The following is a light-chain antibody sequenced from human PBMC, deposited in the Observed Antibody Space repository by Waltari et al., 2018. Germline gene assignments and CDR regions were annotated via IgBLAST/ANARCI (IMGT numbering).Light chain of an antibody. CDR1: NSTIGSNY. CDR3: AAWDDSLSGWL. CDR2: RNN. V-gene: IGLV1-47*01. Sequence: QSVLTPPPSASRTPGQRVTISCSGSNSTIGSNYVYWYQQLPGTAPKLLIYRNNQRPSGVPDRFSGSKSGTSASLAISGLRSEDEADYYCAAWDDSLSGWLFGGGTKLTVL. J-gene: IGLJ3*02.